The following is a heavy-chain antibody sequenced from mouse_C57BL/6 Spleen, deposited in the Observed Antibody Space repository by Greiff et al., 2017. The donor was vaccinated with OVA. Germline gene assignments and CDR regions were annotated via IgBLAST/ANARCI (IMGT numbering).Heavy chain of an antibody. Sequence: DVQLVESGGGLVQPKGSLKLSCAASGFSFNTYAMNWVRQAPGKGLEWVARIRSKSNNYATYYADSVKDRFTISRDDSESMLYLQMNNLKTEDTAMYYCVRQITTVVDTYYAMDYWGQGTSVTVSS. V-gene: IGHV10-1*01. CDR2: IRSKSNNYAT. CDR1: GFSFNTYA. CDR3: VRQITTVVDTYYAMDY. D-gene: IGHD1-1*01. J-gene: IGHJ4*01.